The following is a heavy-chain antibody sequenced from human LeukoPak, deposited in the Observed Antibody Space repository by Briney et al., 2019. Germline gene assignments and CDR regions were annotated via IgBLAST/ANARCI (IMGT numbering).Heavy chain of an antibody. J-gene: IGHJ4*02. V-gene: IGHV3-23*01. CDR1: GFTFSSFS. CDR2: INDSGCDT. D-gene: IGHD6-19*01. Sequence: GGSLRLSCEASGFTFSSFSVTWVRQAPGKGLEWVSCINDSGCDTYYAESVKGRFTVSRDNSKNTLYLQMNSLKAEDPAIYYCAKDSSGWSRDYWGQGTLVTVSS. CDR3: AKDSSGWSRDY.